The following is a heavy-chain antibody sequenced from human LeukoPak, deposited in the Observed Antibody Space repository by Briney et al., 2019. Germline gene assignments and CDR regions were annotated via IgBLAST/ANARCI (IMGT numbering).Heavy chain of an antibody. CDR3: ASHHCGGDCYSYYFDY. J-gene: IGHJ4*02. CDR1: GYTFTSYG. Sequence: ASVKVPCKASGYTFTSYGISWVRQAPGQGLEWMGWISAYNGNTNYAQKLQGRVTMTTDTSTSTAYMELRSLRSDDTAVYYCASHHCGGDCYSYYFDYWGQGTLVTVSS. CDR2: ISAYNGNT. D-gene: IGHD2-21*02. V-gene: IGHV1-18*01.